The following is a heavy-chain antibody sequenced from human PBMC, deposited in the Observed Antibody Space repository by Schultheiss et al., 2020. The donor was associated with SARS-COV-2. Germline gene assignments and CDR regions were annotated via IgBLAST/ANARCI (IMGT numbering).Heavy chain of an antibody. V-gene: IGHV3-33*08. D-gene: IGHD2-8*01. J-gene: IGHJ4*02. CDR2: IWYDGSKT. Sequence: GGSLRLSCAVSGFTFSSYSMNWVRQAPGKGLEWVAVIWYDGSKTYYADPVKGRFTISRDDSKNTLYLQMNSLRAEDTAVYYCARTHMVGWGQGTLVTVSS. CDR3: ARTHMVG. CDR1: GFTFSSYS.